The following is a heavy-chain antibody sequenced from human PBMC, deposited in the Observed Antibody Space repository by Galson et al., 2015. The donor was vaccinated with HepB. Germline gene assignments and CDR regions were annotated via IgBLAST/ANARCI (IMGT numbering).Heavy chain of an antibody. CDR1: GFTFSSYA. D-gene: IGHD3-3*01. V-gene: IGHV3-23*01. CDR2: ISGSGGST. Sequence: SLRLSCAASGFTFSSYAMSWVRQAPGKGLEWVSAISGSGGSTYYADSVKGRFTISRDNSKNTLYLQMNSLRAEDTAVYYCAKDMNGITIFGVVTPQVEFDYWGQGTLVTASS. CDR3: AKDMNGITIFGVVTPQVEFDY. J-gene: IGHJ4*01.